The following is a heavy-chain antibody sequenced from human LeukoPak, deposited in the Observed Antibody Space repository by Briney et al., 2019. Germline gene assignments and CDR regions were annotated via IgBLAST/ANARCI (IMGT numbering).Heavy chain of an antibody. Sequence: GGSLSPSPAASGFTFRNYGMHCVRQAPGKGLEWVAFIRYDGRSEDYGDSVKGRFTMSRDNSKNTLDLQMNSLRPEDTAVYYCAKTIVREHYNMDVRGKGTAVTVSS. D-gene: IGHD3-3*01. CDR3: AKTIVREHYNMDV. V-gene: IGHV3-30*02. CDR1: GFTFRNYG. CDR2: IRYDGRSE. J-gene: IGHJ6*03.